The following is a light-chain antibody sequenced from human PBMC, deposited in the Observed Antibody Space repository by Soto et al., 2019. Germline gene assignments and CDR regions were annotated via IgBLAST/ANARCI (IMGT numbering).Light chain of an antibody. Sequence: DIQMTQSPSTLSASVGDRVTITCRASQSISDWLAWYQQKPGKAPRLLIYKASSLESGDPSRFSGSGSGTEFTLTISSLQPDDFATYYCQQYDTYSQTFGQGTKVEIK. V-gene: IGKV1-5*03. CDR2: KAS. CDR1: QSISDW. J-gene: IGKJ1*01. CDR3: QQYDTYSQT.